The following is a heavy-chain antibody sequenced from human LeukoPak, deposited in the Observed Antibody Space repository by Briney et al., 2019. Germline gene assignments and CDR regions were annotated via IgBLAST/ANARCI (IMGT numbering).Heavy chain of an antibody. J-gene: IGHJ6*03. V-gene: IGHV3-30*02. CDR1: GVTFSSYG. CDR3: AKDFSSSWYGNYYYYYMHV. D-gene: IGHD6-13*01. Sequence: GGSLRLSCAASGVTFSSYGMHWVRQAPGKGVEGVAFIRYDGSNKYYADSVKGRFTISRDNSQNTLYLQIHSLRAEDTPVYYCAKDFSSSWYGNYYYYYMHVWGKGTTVTISS. CDR2: IRYDGSNK.